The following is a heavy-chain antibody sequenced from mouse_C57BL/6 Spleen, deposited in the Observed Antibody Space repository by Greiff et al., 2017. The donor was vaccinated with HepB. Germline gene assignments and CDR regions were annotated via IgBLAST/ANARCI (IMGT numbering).Heavy chain of an antibody. D-gene: IGHD2-13*01. CDR1: GYSFTGYY. J-gene: IGHJ3*01. V-gene: IGHV1-42*01. CDR3: AREVNRGPFAY. CDR2: INPSTGGT. Sequence: EVQLQQSGPELVKPGASVKISCKASGYSFTGYYMNWVKQSPEKSLEWIGEINPSTGGTTYNQKFKAKATLTADKSSSTAYMQLSSLTSEDSAVYFCAREVNRGPFAYWGQGTLVTVSA.